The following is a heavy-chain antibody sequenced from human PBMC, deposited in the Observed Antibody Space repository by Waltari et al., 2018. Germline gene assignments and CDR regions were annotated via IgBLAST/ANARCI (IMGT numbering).Heavy chain of an antibody. V-gene: IGHV3-30*04. J-gene: IGHJ6*02. Sequence: QVQLVESGGGVVQPGRSLRLSCEASEFTFSSYAMHWVRQAPGKGREGVAFISYNARNIYNVDSVKGRFTISRDNSKKTLYLQMNSLRAEDTAVYYCARDYCDRTNCHGMDVWGQGTTVTVSS. CDR3: ARDYCDRTNCHGMDV. D-gene: IGHD3-22*01. CDR1: EFTFSSYA. CDR2: ISYNARNI.